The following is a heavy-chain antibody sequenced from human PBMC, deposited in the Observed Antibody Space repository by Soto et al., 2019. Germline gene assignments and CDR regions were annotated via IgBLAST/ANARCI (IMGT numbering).Heavy chain of an antibody. Sequence: QVQLVESGGGVVQPGRSLRLSCAASGFTFSSYGMHWVRQAPGKGLEWVAVIWYDGSNKYYADSVKGRFTISRDNSKNTLYLQMNSLRAEDTAVYYCAREGVNGVYGEYFDYWGQGTLVTVSS. CDR2: IWYDGSNK. CDR3: AREGVNGVYGEYFDY. D-gene: IGHD4-17*01. CDR1: GFTFSSYG. V-gene: IGHV3-33*01. J-gene: IGHJ4*02.